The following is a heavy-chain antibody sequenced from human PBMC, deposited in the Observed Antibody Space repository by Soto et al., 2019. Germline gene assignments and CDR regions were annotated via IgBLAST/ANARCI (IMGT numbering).Heavy chain of an antibody. CDR3: VRQGIGTQHGLVDV. CDR1: SGPSSSHN. V-gene: IGHV4-59*08. CDR2: VYSTGGT. Sequence: QVQLQQSGPGLVKPSETLSLTCTVSSGPSSSHNWGWIRQPPGRGLEWIGYVYSTGGTSYNPSLKSLVTISADTSTNHISLTLSSVTAADTAVYYCVRQGIGTQHGLVDVWGQGTTVTVS. J-gene: IGHJ6*02. D-gene: IGHD3-10*01.